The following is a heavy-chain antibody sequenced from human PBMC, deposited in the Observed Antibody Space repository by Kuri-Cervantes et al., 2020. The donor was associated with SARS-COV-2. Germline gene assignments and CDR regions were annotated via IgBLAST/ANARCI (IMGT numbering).Heavy chain of an antibody. V-gene: IGHV5-51*07. Sequence: GGSLRLSCKGSGYNFANYWIGWVHQMPGKGLEWMGMIYPSDSETKCSPSFQGQVTISVDKSSSTAYLQWSGLKASDTAMYYCARLSGGDLGDTLDIWGQGTMVTVSS. CDR1: GYNFANYW. D-gene: IGHD2-21*02. J-gene: IGHJ3*02. CDR3: ARLSGGDLGDTLDI. CDR2: IYPSDSET.